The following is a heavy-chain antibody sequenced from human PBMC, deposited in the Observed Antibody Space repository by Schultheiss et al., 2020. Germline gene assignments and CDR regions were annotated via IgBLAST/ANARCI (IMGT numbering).Heavy chain of an antibody. Sequence: LSLPCAVSGGSISSSNWWSWVRQPPGKGLEWIGEINHSGSPHYTPSLKSRVTISVDTSKNQFSLKLSSVTAADTAVYYCARLNDFWSGEQDAFDIWGQGTMVTVSS. CDR1: GGSISSSNW. CDR3: ARLNDFWSGEQDAFDI. D-gene: IGHD3-3*01. J-gene: IGHJ3*02. CDR2: INHSGSP. V-gene: IGHV4-4*02.